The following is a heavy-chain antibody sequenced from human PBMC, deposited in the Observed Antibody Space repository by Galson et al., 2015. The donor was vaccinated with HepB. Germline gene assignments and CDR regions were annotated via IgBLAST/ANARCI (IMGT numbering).Heavy chain of an antibody. Sequence: SLRLSCAASGFTFSSYGMQWVRQAPGKGLEWAAVIWYDGSNKYYADSVKGRFTISRDNSKNTLYLQMNSLRDEDTAIYYCARSVAGSFDYWGHGTLVTVSS. D-gene: IGHD6-19*01. CDR3: ARSVAGSFDY. CDR2: IWYDGSNK. CDR1: GFTFSSYG. V-gene: IGHV3-33*08. J-gene: IGHJ4*01.